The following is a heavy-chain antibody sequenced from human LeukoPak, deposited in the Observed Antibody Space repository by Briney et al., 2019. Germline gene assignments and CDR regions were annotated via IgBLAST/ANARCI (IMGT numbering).Heavy chain of an antibody. CDR1: GGSISSYY. D-gene: IGHD6-13*01. V-gene: IGHV4-59*01. CDR3: ATRIAAAGNTDY. Sequence: PSETLSLTCTVSGGSISSYYWSWIRQPPGKGLEWIGYIYYSGSTNYNPSLKSRVTISVDTSKNQFSLKLSSVTAADTAVYYCATRIAAAGNTDYWGQGTLVTVSS. J-gene: IGHJ4*02. CDR2: IYYSGST.